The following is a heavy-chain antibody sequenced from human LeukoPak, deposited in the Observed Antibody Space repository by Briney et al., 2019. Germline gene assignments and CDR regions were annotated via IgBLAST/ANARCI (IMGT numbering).Heavy chain of an antibody. D-gene: IGHD2-2*01. CDR1: GGSISSSSNY. J-gene: IGHJ1*01. Sequence: SETLSLTCTVSGGSISSSSNYWGWIRQPPGKGLEWIVSIYHSGSTYYNLSLKSRVTISVDTSKNQFSLKLNSVTAADTAVYYCARHGGYCSSTSCFEYFQYWGQGTLVTVPS. CDR3: ARHGGYCSSTSCFEYFQY. V-gene: IGHV4-39*01. CDR2: IYHSGST.